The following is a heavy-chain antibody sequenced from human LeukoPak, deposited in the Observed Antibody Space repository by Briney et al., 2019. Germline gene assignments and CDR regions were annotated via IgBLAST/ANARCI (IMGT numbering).Heavy chain of an antibody. J-gene: IGHJ4*02. Sequence: GGSLRLSCAASGFTFSSYWMSWVRQAPGKGLEWVANIKQDGSEKYYVDSVKGRFTISRDNAKNSLYLQMNSLRAEDTAVYYCARDGLHSISYYYDSSGYYLHDYWGQGTLVTVSS. CDR3: ARDGLHSISYYYDSSGYYLHDY. V-gene: IGHV3-7*01. CDR1: GFTFSSYW. CDR2: IKQDGSEK. D-gene: IGHD3-22*01.